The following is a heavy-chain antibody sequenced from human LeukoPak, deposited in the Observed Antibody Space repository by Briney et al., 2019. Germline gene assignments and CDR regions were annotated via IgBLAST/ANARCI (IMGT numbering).Heavy chain of an antibody. CDR3: AKEAGYCSSTSCLIGWFDP. CDR1: GYTFTSYY. J-gene: IGHJ5*02. Sequence: RASVKVSCKASGYTFTSYYMHWVRQAPGHGLEWMGIINPSGGSTSYAQKFHGRVTMTRETSTSTVYMELSSLRSEDTAVYYCAKEAGYCSSTSCLIGWFDPWGQGTLVTVSS. V-gene: IGHV1-46*01. CDR2: INPSGGST. D-gene: IGHD2-2*01.